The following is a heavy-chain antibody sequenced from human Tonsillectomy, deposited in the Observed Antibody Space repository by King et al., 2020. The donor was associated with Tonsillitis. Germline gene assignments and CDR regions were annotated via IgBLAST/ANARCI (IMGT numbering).Heavy chain of an antibody. CDR2: IRYDGSNK. Sequence: VQLVESGGGVVQPGGSLRLSCAASGFTFSNYGFHWVRQAPGKGLEWVAFIRYDGSNKYYADSVKGRFTISRDNSKNTLCLQMNSLRAEDTAVYYCAKEGGSYSYGSGTDSVDYWGQGTLVTVSS. J-gene: IGHJ4*02. CDR1: GFTFSNYG. CDR3: AKEGGSYSYGSGTDSVDY. D-gene: IGHD3-10*01. V-gene: IGHV3-30*02.